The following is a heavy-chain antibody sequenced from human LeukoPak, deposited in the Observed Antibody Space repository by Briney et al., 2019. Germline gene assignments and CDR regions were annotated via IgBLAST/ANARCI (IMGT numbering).Heavy chain of an antibody. CDR2: ISYDGSNK. V-gene: IGHV3-30-3*01. CDR1: GFTFSSYA. D-gene: IGHD2-8*01. J-gene: IGHJ4*02. CDR3: ARDNNADY. Sequence: GRSLRLSCAASGFTFSSYAMHWVRQAPGKGLEWVAVISYDGSNKYYADSVEGRFTISRDNSKNTLYLQMNSLRVEDTAVYYCARDNNADYWGRGTLVTVSS.